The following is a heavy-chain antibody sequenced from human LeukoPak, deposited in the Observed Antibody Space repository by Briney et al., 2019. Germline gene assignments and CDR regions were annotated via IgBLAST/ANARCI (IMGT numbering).Heavy chain of an antibody. CDR1: GYTFTGYY. Sequence: GASVKVSCKASGYTFTGYYMHWVRQAPGQGLEWMGWISAYNGNTNYAQKLQGRVTMTTDTSTSTAYMELRSLRSDDTAVYYCARGPWFSYGDYENYFDYWGQGTLVTVSS. V-gene: IGHV1-18*04. D-gene: IGHD4-17*01. CDR2: ISAYNGNT. J-gene: IGHJ4*02. CDR3: ARGPWFSYGDYENYFDY.